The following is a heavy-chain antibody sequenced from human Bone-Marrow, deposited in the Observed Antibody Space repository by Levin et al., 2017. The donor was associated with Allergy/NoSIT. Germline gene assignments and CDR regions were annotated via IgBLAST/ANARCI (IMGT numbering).Heavy chain of an antibody. CDR3: AKTLTRGGDY. Sequence: PGGSLRLSCAASGFTFSSYGMHWVRQAPGKGLEWVAVISYDGSNKYYADSVKGRFTISRDNSKNTLYLQMNSLRAEDTAVYYCAKTLTRGGDYWGQGTLVTVSS. V-gene: IGHV3-30*18. CDR1: GFTFSSYG. J-gene: IGHJ4*02. CDR2: ISYDGSNK. D-gene: IGHD3-10*01.